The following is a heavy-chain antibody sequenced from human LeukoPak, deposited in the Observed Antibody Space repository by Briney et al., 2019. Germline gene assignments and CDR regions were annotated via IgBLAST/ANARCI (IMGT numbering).Heavy chain of an antibody. J-gene: IGHJ4*02. Sequence: SETLSLTCTVSGASISSSSYYWGWTRQPPGKGPEWIVSIYYSGSTYYNPSLKSRVTISVDTSKNQFSLKLSSVTAADRAVYDCARHPYYYGSGSYYNFDYWGQGTLVTVSS. CDR3: ARHPYYYGSGSYYNFDY. CDR1: GASISSSSYY. D-gene: IGHD3-10*01. CDR2: IYYSGST. V-gene: IGHV4-39*01.